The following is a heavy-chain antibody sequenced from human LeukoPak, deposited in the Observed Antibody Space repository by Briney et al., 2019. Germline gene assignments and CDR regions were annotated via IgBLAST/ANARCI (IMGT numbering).Heavy chain of an antibody. CDR3: ARKRGYFCYMDV. V-gene: IGHV3-48*03. CDR1: GFTFSSYE. J-gene: IGHJ6*03. Sequence: GGSLRLSCAASGFTFSSYEMNWVRQAPGKGLEWVSYISSSGSTIYYADSVKGRFTISRDNAKNSLYLQMNSLSAEDTAVYYCARKRGYFCYMDVWGKGTTVTVSS. CDR2: ISSSGSTI.